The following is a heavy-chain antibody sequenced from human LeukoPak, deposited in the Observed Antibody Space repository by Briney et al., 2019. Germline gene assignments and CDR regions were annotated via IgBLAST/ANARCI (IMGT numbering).Heavy chain of an antibody. CDR2: IYYSGST. CDR3: ASILWFGEFNDY. Sequence: SETLSLTCTVSGGSISSGGYYWSWIRRHPGKGLEWIGYIYYSGSTYYNPSLKNRVTISVDTSKNQFSLKLSSVTAADTAVYYCASILWFGEFNDYWGQGTLVTVSS. V-gene: IGHV4-31*03. CDR1: GGSISSGGYY. J-gene: IGHJ4*02. D-gene: IGHD3-10*01.